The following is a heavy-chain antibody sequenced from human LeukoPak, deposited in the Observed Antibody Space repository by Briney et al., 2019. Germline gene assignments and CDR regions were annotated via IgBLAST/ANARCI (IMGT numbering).Heavy chain of an antibody. Sequence: GGSLRLSCAAPGFTFSGSAMHWVRQASGKGLEWVGRIRSKANSYATAYAASVKGRFTISRDDSKNTAYLQMNSLKTEDTAVYYCTSPPYCSSTSCENYYYYMDVWGKGTTVTVSS. CDR3: TSPPYCSSTSCENYYYYMDV. V-gene: IGHV3-73*01. CDR2: IRSKANSYAT. CDR1: GFTFSGSA. D-gene: IGHD2-2*01. J-gene: IGHJ6*03.